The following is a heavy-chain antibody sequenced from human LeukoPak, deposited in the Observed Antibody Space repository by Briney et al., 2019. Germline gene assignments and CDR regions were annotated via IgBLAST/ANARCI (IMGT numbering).Heavy chain of an antibody. CDR3: ARDYGGSSPFDY. CDR1: GFTFSSYE. V-gene: IGHV3-48*03. CDR2: ISSSGSTI. D-gene: IGHD4-23*01. Sequence: PGGSLRLPCAASGFTFSSYEMHWVRQAPGKGLEWVSYISSSGSTIYYADSVKGRFTISRDNAKNSLYLQMNRLRAEDTAVYYCARDYGGSSPFDYWGQGTLVTVSS. J-gene: IGHJ4*02.